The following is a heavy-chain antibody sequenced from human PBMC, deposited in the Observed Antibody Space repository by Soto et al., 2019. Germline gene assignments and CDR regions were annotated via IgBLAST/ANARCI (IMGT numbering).Heavy chain of an antibody. CDR1: GYSFTNYW. CDR2: IYPDDSDT. V-gene: IGHV5-51*01. J-gene: IGHJ6*02. CDR3: ARQRGAGYFYYGMDV. D-gene: IGHD1-26*01. Sequence: PGESLKISCKGSGYSFTNYWIGWVRQIPGKGLEWMGIIYPDDSDTIYSPSFQGQVTISADKSISTAYLQWSSLKASDTAMYYCARQRGAGYFYYGMDVWGQGTTVTVS.